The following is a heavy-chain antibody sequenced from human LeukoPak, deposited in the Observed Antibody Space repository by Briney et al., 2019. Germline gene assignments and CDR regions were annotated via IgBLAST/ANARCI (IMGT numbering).Heavy chain of an antibody. J-gene: IGHJ4*02. Sequence: ASVKVSCKASGYTFTNYYMHWVRQAPGQGLEWMAIINPSDGGTHYAQQFQGRVTMTRDTSTSTVYLELNSLRSEGTAVYYCARDSSGWSVDYWGQGTLVTVSS. D-gene: IGHD6-19*01. CDR3: ARDSSGWSVDY. CDR1: GYTFTNYY. V-gene: IGHV1-46*01. CDR2: INPSDGGT.